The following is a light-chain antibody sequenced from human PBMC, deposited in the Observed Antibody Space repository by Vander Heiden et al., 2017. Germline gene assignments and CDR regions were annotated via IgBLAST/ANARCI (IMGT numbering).Light chain of an antibody. Sequence: SYVLTQPPSLSVAPVQTARITCGGDNTGSKPVHWYQQKPGQAPVLVVYDDSDRPSGIPERFSGSNSGNTATLIISRVEAGDEADYCCQVWDSSTDHVVVGRGTKLSVL. CDR2: DDS. J-gene: IGLJ2*01. CDR1: NTGSKP. CDR3: QVWDSSTDHVV. V-gene: IGLV3-21*02.